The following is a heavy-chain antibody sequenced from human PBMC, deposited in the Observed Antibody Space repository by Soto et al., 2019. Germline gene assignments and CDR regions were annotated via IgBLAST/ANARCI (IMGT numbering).Heavy chain of an antibody. CDR3: ARGAGLHYYYYGMDV. CDR1: GGSFSGYS. V-gene: IGHV4-34*01. CDR2: INHTGNT. Sequence: QVQLQQWGAGLLKPSETLSLTCAVYGGSFSGYSWSWIRQPPGKGLEWIGEINHTGNTTYNPSLKSRVTISVDTSKNHFSLKLSSVTAADTAVYYCARGAGLHYYYYGMDVWGQGTTVTVSS. J-gene: IGHJ6*02. D-gene: IGHD6-13*01.